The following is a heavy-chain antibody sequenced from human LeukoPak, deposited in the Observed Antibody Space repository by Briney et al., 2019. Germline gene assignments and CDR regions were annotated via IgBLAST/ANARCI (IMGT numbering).Heavy chain of an antibody. Sequence: GASVKVSCKASGGTFSSYAISWVRQASGQGLEWMGGIIPIFGTANYAQKFQGRVTITADESTSTAYMELSSLRSEDTAVYYCASQGAYYDSSGYYRYWGQGTLVTVSS. CDR3: ASQGAYYDSSGYYRY. CDR1: GGTFSSYA. CDR2: IIPIFGTA. D-gene: IGHD3-22*01. V-gene: IGHV1-69*13. J-gene: IGHJ4*02.